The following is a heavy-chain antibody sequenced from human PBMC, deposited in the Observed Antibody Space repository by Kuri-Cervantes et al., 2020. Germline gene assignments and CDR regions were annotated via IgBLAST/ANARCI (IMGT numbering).Heavy chain of an antibody. V-gene: IGHV1-18*01. J-gene: IGHJ6*02. CDR2: ISAYNGNT. CDR3: ASGTVTPFYYYGMDV. D-gene: IGHD4-17*01. Sequence: ASVKVSCKASGYTFTSYGISWVRQAPGQGLEWMGWISAYNGNTNYAQKLQGRVTMTRDTSTNTVYMELSSLRSEDTAVYYCASGTVTPFYYYGMDVWGQGTTVTVSS. CDR1: GYTFTSYG.